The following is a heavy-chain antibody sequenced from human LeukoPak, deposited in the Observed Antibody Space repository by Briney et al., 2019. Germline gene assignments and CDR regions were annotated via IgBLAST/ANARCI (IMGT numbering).Heavy chain of an antibody. V-gene: IGHV4-34*01. CDR3: ARSRAAGGVYYYYYGMDV. CDR2: INHSGST. CDR1: GGSFSGYY. J-gene: IGHJ6*02. D-gene: IGHD3-16*01. Sequence: SETLSLTCAVYGGSFSGYYWSWIRQPPGKGLEWIGEINHSGSTNYSPSLKSRVTISVDTSKNQFSLKLSSVTAADTAVYYCARSRAAGGVYYYYYGMDVWGQGTTVTVSS.